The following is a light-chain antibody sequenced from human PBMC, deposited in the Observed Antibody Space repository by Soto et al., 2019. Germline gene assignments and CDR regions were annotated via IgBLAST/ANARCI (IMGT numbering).Light chain of an antibody. V-gene: IGLV1-44*01. CDR3: GAWDDSLNGVL. J-gene: IGLJ2*01. CDR1: SSNIGRNT. CDR2: SDN. Sequence: QSVLTQPPSASGTPGQKVTISCSGSSSNIGRNTVNWNQQVPGTAPKLLMYSDNQRPSGVPDRFSGSRSGTSVSLAISGLQSEDEADYYCGAWDDSLNGVLFGGGTKVTVL.